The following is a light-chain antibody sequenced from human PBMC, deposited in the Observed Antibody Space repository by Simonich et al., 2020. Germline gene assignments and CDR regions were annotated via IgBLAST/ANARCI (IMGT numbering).Light chain of an antibody. V-gene: IGLV3-25*03. CDR1: ALPKQY. CDR2: KDS. CDR3: QSADSSGTYVV. J-gene: IGLJ2*01. Sequence: SYELTQPPSVSVSPGQTARITCSGDALPKQYAYWYQQKPGQAPLLVIYKDSERPSGIPERFSGSSSGTTVTLTISGGQAEDEADYNCQSADSSGTYVVFGGGTKLTVL.